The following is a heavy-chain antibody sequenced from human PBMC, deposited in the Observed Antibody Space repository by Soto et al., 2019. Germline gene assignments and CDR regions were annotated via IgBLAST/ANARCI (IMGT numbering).Heavy chain of an antibody. V-gene: IGHV2-5*02. D-gene: IGHD6-13*01. J-gene: IGHJ5*02. CDR3: ARLFGNIYSSSWYLSGWFDP. CDR2: IYWDDDK. CDR1: GFSLSTSGVG. Sequence: SGPTLVNPTQTLTLTCTFSGFSLSTSGVGVGWIRQPPGKALEWLALIYWDDDKRYSPSLKSRLTITKDTSKNQVVLTMTNMDPVDTATYYCARLFGNIYSSSWYLSGWFDPWGQGTLVTVSS.